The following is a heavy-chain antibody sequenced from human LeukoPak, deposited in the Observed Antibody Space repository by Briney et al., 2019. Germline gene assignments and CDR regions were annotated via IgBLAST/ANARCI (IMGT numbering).Heavy chain of an antibody. CDR2: IYYSGST. Sequence: SETLSLTCTVSGASIRSYYWSWIRQPPGKGLEWIGNIYYSGSTNYNPSLKSRVTISVDPSNNQFSLNVNSVTAADTAVYYCASVDILTGYSFDHWSQGTLVTVSS. D-gene: IGHD3-9*01. CDR1: GASIRSYY. V-gene: IGHV4-59*12. J-gene: IGHJ5*02. CDR3: ASVDILTGYSFDH.